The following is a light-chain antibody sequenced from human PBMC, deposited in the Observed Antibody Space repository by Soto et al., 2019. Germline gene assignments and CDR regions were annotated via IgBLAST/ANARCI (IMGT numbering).Light chain of an antibody. Sequence: DIQMTQSPSTLSASVGARVPITCRASQSISNWLAWYQQNPGKAPKILIYKTSSLESGVPSRFSGSGSGTDFTLTISRLQPEDFATYYCLQLYNFSWTFGQGTKVDIK. V-gene: IGKV1-5*03. CDR3: LQLYNFSWT. CDR2: KTS. J-gene: IGKJ1*01. CDR1: QSISNW.